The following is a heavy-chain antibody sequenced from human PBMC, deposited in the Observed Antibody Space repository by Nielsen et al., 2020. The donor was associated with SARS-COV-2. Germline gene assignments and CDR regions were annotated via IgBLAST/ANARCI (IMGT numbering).Heavy chain of an antibody. J-gene: IGHJ6*03. CDR1: GFTFSSYG. CDR2: ISYDGSNK. Sequence: GGSLRLSCAASGFTFSSYGMHWVRQAPGKGLEWVAVISYDGSNKNYADSVKGRFTISRDNSKNTLYLQMNSLRAEDTAVYYCARMAPHYYYYYMDVWGKGTTVTVSS. D-gene: IGHD5-24*01. V-gene: IGHV3-30*03. CDR3: ARMAPHYYYYYMDV.